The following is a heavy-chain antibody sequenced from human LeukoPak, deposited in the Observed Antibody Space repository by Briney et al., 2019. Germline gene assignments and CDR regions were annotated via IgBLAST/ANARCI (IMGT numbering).Heavy chain of an antibody. Sequence: SETLSLTCNVSGGSMSVYYWNWIRQPPGKGLEWIGYIYSSGSTNYNPSPKSRVTISVDTSKNQFSLKLNSVTAADTAVYYCARGTTVRGLDYWGQGSLVTVSS. CDR3: ARGTTVRGLDY. J-gene: IGHJ4*02. CDR2: IYSSGST. V-gene: IGHV4-59*01. D-gene: IGHD4-11*01. CDR1: GGSMSVYY.